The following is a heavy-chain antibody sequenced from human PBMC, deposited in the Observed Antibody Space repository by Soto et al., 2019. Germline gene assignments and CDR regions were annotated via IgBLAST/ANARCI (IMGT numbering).Heavy chain of an antibody. D-gene: IGHD5-12*01. CDR1: GGSISSGGYY. V-gene: IGHV4-31*03. J-gene: IGHJ4*02. CDR2: IYYSGST. CDR3: ARHSGYDSEGGYYFDY. Sequence: QVQLQESGPVLVKPSQTLSLTCTVSGGSISSGGYYWSWIRQHPGKGLEWIGYIYYSGSTYYNPSLKSRVTISVVTSKNQFSLKLSSVTAADTAVYYCARHSGYDSEGGYYFDYWGQGTLVTVSS.